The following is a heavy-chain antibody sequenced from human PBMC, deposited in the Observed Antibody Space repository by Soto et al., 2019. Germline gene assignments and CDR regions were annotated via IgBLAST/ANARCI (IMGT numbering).Heavy chain of an antibody. CDR1: GGTFSNHT. CDR3: ARDEGHMSFYDSSGYHY. J-gene: IGHJ4*02. D-gene: IGHD3-22*01. CDR2: IIPLLDIS. V-gene: IGHV1-69*02. Sequence: QVHLVQSGAEVKKPGSSVTISCKASGGTFSNHTITWVRQATGQGLEWMGRIIPLLDISNYGQKFRGRITMSADTATVTDYMELSGLTSEATAIYFCARDEGHMSFYDSSGYHYWGQGTVVTVSS.